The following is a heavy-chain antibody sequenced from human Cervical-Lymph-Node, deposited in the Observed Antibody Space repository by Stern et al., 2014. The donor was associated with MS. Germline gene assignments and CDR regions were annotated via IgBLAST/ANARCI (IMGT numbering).Heavy chain of an antibody. J-gene: IGHJ4*02. V-gene: IGHV3-33*01. CDR1: GFTFSSYG. CDR2: IWYDGSHK. CDR3: ARDGYCSGGSCYSYYDH. Sequence: QVQLVQSGGGVVQPGRSLRLSCAASGFTFSSYGMYWVRQAPGKGLEWVAGIWYDGSHKFCADSVKGRFTISRDNSKNTLYLQMNSLRAEDTAMYYCARDGYCSGGSCYSYYDHWGQGTLVTVSS. D-gene: IGHD2-15*01.